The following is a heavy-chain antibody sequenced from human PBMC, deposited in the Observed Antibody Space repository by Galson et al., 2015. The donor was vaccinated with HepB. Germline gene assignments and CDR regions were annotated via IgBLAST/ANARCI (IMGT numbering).Heavy chain of an antibody. J-gene: IGHJ4*02. V-gene: IGHV3-49*03. CDR1: GFTFGDYP. CDR2: IRSNANDGTT. CDR3: TSSWYYYVPDY. D-gene: IGHD3-10*02. Sequence: SLRLSCAASGFTFGDYPMSWFRQAPGKGLEWVGCIRSNANDGTTEYAASVKVRFTIAREDSKSIAYLQMNSLKNEDIDVYYCTSSWYYYVPDYWGQGTLVTVSS.